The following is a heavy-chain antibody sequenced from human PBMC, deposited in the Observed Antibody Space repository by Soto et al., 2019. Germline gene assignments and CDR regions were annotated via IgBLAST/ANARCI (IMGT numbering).Heavy chain of an antibody. J-gene: IGHJ4*02. CDR3: ASLVTD. CDR1: GFTFSNHA. D-gene: IGHD4-4*01. V-gene: IGHV3-23*01. CDR2: ITTSGEYT. Sequence: EVQLLDSGGALVQPGGSLRLSCATSGFTFSNHAMSWVRQAPGKGLEWVSTITTSGEYTYYADSVKGRFTISRDNSKSTLYLQSTSLSVEDTAVYYCASLVTDWGEGTLVTVSS.